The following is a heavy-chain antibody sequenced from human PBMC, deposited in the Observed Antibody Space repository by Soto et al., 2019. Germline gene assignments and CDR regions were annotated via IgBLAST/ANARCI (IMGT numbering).Heavy chain of an antibody. V-gene: IGHV4-38-2*01. CDR2: IYHSGST. Sequence: TSETLSLTCAVSGYSISSGYYWGWIRQPPGKGLEWIGSIYHSGSTYYNPSLKSRVTISVDTSKNQFSLKLSSVTAADTAVYFCARGVTYDSSGYHYASRLGSYFDFWGQGTLVTVSS. CDR1: GYSISSGYY. D-gene: IGHD3-22*01. J-gene: IGHJ4*02. CDR3: ARGVTYDSSGYHYASRLGSYFDF.